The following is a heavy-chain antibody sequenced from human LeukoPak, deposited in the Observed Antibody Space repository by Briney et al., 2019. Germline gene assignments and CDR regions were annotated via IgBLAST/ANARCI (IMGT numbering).Heavy chain of an antibody. CDR3: TRHQGYSYGHYYYYYYMDV. D-gene: IGHD5-18*01. J-gene: IGHJ6*03. V-gene: IGHV4-38-2*02. CDR1: GYSISSGYY. Sequence: SETLSLTCTVSGYSISSGYYWGWIRQPPGKGLEWIGSIYHSGSTYYNPSLKSRVTISVDTSKNQFSLKLSSVTAADTAVYYCTRHQGYSYGHYYYYYYMDVWGKGTTVTISS. CDR2: IYHSGST.